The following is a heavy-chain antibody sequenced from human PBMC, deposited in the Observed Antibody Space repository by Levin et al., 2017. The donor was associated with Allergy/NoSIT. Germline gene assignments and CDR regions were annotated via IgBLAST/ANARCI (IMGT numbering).Heavy chain of an antibody. CDR1: GFTFDNFG. Sequence: GGSLRLSCAASGFTFDNFGLHWVRQAPGKGLEWLAVIWSDGSKQFYADSVRGRFTISRDNSKNTLFLQMNSLSAEDTAVYYCAGDRRFTTTGWFYFDSWGQGTLVTVSS. CDR2: IWSDGSKQ. J-gene: IGHJ4*02. CDR3: AGDRRFTTTGWFYFDS. V-gene: IGHV3-33*01. D-gene: IGHD6-19*01.